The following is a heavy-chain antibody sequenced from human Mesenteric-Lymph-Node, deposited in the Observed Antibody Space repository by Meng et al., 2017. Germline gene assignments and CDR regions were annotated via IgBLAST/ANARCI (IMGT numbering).Heavy chain of an antibody. CDR1: GGSISSYY. V-gene: IGHV4-4*07. CDR3: ARDFSVVRGVNYYYGMDV. Sequence: SETLSLTCTVSGGSISSYYWSWIRQPAGKGLEWIGRIYTSGSTNYNPSLKSRVTISVDTSKNQFSLKQSSVTAADTAVYYCARDFSVVRGVNYYYGMDVWGQGTTVT. J-gene: IGHJ6*02. D-gene: IGHD3-10*01. CDR2: IYTSGST.